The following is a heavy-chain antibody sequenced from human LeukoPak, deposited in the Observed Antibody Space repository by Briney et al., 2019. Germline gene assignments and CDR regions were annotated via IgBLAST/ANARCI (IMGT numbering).Heavy chain of an antibody. D-gene: IGHD3-16*01. CDR3: ARGFGYH. Sequence: SKTLSLTCTVSGGSISSYYWSWIRQPPGKGLEWIGYIYYSGSTNYNPSLKSRVTISVDTSKNQFSLKLSSVTAADTAVYYCARGFGYHWGQGTLVTVSS. CDR2: IYYSGST. J-gene: IGHJ4*02. CDR1: GGSISSYY. V-gene: IGHV4-59*01.